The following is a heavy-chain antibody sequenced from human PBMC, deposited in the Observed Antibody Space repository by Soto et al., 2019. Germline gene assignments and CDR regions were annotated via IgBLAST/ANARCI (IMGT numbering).Heavy chain of an antibody. V-gene: IGHV2-5*02. CDR1: GFSLTTSGVG. CDR2: IFWDNDK. J-gene: IGHJ4*02. CDR3: GRRPPTTVLGVFDS. Sequence: QITLKESGPTLVKPTQTLTLTCSFSGFSLTTSGVGVGWIRQPPGKALEWLALIFWDNDKRYSPSLKNRLTGTKDTPKKQVVLTMTNMDPVDTATFFFGRRPPTTVLGVFDSWGQGTLVTVSS. D-gene: IGHD2-8*02.